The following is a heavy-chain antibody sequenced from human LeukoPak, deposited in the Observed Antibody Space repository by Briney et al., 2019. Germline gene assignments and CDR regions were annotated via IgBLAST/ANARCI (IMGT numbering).Heavy chain of an antibody. J-gene: IGHJ4*02. V-gene: IGHV3-21*01. CDR3: ARESGDTAIDY. D-gene: IGHD5-18*01. Sequence: GGSLRLSCAASGFTFSSYSINWVRQAPGKGLEWVSSISSSSSYIYYADSVKGRFTISRDNAKNSLYLQMNSLRAEDTAVYYCARESGDTAIDYWGQGTLVTVSS. CDR2: ISSSSSYI. CDR1: GFTFSSYS.